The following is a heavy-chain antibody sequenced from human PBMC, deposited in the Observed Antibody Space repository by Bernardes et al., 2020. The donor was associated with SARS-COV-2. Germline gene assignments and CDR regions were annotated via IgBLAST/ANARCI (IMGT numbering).Heavy chain of an antibody. V-gene: IGHV4-59*01. CDR1: DSSISNYY. J-gene: IGHJ5*02. CDR2: IFYSGST. CDR3: ARGKYYYESSGLNWFDP. Sequence: SETLSLTCTVSDSSISNYYWSWIRQPPGKGLEWIGYIFYSGSTNYNPSLRSRVTISLDTSKNQFSLKLSSLTAADTAVYYCARGKYYYESSGLNWFDPWGQGTLVTVSS. D-gene: IGHD3-22*01.